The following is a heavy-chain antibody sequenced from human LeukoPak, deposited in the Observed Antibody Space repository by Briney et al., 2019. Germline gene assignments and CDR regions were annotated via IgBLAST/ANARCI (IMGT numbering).Heavy chain of an antibody. CDR1: GFTFSSYA. CDR2: ISGSGGST. D-gene: IGHD2-21*02. V-gene: IGHV3-23*01. CDR3: AKDPPLYCGGDCYTDAFDI. Sequence: PGGSLILSCAASGFTFSSYAMSWVRQAPGEGLEWVSAISGSGGSTYYADSVKGRFTISRDNSKNTLYLQMNSLRAEDTAVYYCAKDPPLYCGGDCYTDAFDIWGQGTMVTVSS. J-gene: IGHJ3*02.